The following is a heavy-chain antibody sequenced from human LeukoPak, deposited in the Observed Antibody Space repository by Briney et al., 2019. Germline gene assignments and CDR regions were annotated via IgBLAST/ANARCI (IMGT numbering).Heavy chain of an antibody. V-gene: IGHV3-23*01. CDR3: AKNDYGDSSPRGWRYPIDY. CDR2: IGSGGST. J-gene: IGHJ4*02. Sequence: PGGSLRLSCAASGFTFSSYAMSSVRQAPGKGLEWVSAIGSGGSTYYADSVKGRFTISRDNSKNTLYLQMNSLRAEDTAVYYCAKNDYGDSSPRGWRYPIDYWGQGTLVTVSS. CDR1: GFTFSSYA. D-gene: IGHD4-17*01.